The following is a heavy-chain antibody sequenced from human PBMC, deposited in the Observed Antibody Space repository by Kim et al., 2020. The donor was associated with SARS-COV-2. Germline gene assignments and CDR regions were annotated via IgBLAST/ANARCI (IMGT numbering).Heavy chain of an antibody. Sequence: GGSLRLSCAASGFTFNNYAMHWVRQATGKGMEWVAGIIGSGGSTYYTDSVKGRFTVSRENSKNTLYLQMNSLRGEDTALYYCARDGDFSAWLYFDYWGRGTLVTVSS. CDR2: IIGSGGST. CDR3: ARDGDFSAWLYFDY. CDR1: GFTFNNYA. V-gene: IGHV3-23*01. J-gene: IGHJ4*02. D-gene: IGHD6-19*01.